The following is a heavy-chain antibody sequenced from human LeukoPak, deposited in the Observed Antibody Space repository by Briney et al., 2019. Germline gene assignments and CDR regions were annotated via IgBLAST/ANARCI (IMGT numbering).Heavy chain of an antibody. D-gene: IGHD3-3*01. V-gene: IGHV3-30*02. CDR1: GFTFSNYG. Sequence: GGSLRLSCAASGFTFSNYGMHWVRQAPGKGLQWVAFIRYDGGNKYYADSVKGRFTISRDNSKNTLYLQMNSLRAEDTAVYYCAKGDRRFLGGVNYMDVWGKGTTVTVSS. J-gene: IGHJ6*03. CDR3: AKGDRRFLGGVNYMDV. CDR2: IRYDGGNK.